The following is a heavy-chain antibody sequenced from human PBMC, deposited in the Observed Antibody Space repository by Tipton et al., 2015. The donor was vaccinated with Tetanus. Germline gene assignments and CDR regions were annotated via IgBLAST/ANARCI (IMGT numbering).Heavy chain of an antibody. V-gene: IGHV1-8*02. CDR3: ARDGGSYYTDC. CDR2: MTPKNGDT. D-gene: IGHD1-26*01. J-gene: IGHJ4*02. CDR1: GYSFTGYD. Sequence: QSGAEVKKPGASVKVSCKASGYSFTGYDINWVRQATGQGLEWMGWMTPKNGDTGYAQNFQGRLTMTRNTSISTAYMELSSLRSEDTAVYYCARDGGSYYTDCWGQGTLVTVSS.